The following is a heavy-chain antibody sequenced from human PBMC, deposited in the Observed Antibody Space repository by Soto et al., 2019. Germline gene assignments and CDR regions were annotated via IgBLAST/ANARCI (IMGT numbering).Heavy chain of an antibody. CDR3: ARDGPGYGGNLDY. CDR2: IYYSGST. D-gene: IGHD2-15*01. J-gene: IGHJ4*02. CDR1: GGSISSGGYY. Sequence: SETLSLTCTVSGGSISSGGYYWSWIRQHPGKGLEWIGYIYYSGSTYYNPSLKSRVTISVDTSKNQFSLKLSSVTAADTAVYYCARDGPGYGGNLDYWGQGTLVTVSS. V-gene: IGHV4-31*03.